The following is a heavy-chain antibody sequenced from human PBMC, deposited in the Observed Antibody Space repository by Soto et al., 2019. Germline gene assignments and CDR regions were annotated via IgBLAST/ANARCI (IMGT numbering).Heavy chain of an antibody. CDR2: IFSGGST. Sequence: GGSPRLSCAASGFTVSRNYMGWVRQDPGKGLEWVSVIFSGGSTYYADSVKGRFTISRDNSKNTLYLQMNSLRAEDTAVYYCARDPGPQIDYWGQGTLVTVSS. CDR3: ARDPGPQIDY. V-gene: IGHV3-66*01. CDR1: GFTVSRNY. J-gene: IGHJ4*02.